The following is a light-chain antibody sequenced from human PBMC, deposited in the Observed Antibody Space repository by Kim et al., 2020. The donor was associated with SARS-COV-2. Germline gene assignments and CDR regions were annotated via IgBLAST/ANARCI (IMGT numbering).Light chain of an antibody. Sequence: SYELTQPPSVSMSPGQTASITCSGDKLGDKYACWYQQKPGQSPVLVIYQDTKRPSGIPERFSGSNSGNTATLTISGTQAMDEADYYCQAWDSRTVYVFGG. CDR2: QDT. J-gene: IGLJ2*01. V-gene: IGLV3-1*01. CDR1: KLGDKY. CDR3: QAWDSRTVYV.